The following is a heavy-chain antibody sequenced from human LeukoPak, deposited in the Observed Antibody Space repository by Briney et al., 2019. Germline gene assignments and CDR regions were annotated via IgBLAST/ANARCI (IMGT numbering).Heavy chain of an antibody. D-gene: IGHD6-19*01. Sequence: GGSLRLSYAASGFTFSSYGMSWVRQAPGKGLEWVSGISGSGAITYYADAVTGRFTISRDNSKDALYLQMNSLRAEDTAVYYCANVGYRDSSAPGYWGQGTLVTAS. CDR2: ISGSGAIT. CDR1: GFTFSSYG. J-gene: IGHJ4*02. CDR3: ANVGYRDSSAPGY. V-gene: IGHV3-23*01.